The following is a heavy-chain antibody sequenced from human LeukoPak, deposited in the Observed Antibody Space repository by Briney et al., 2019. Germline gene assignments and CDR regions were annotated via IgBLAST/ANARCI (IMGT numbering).Heavy chain of an antibody. CDR2: ISSSSSTI. CDR3: AREGLYMDV. V-gene: IGHV3-48*04. Sequence: GGPLRLSCAASGFTFSSYSMNWVRQAPGKGLEWVSYISSSSSTIYYADSVKGRFTISRDNAKNSLYLQMNSLRAEDTAVYYCAREGLYMDVWGKGTTVTVSS. CDR1: GFTFSSYS. J-gene: IGHJ6*03.